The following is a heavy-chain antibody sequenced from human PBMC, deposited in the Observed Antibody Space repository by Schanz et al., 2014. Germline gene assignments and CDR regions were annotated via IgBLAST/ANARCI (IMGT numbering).Heavy chain of an antibody. CDR2: IYYRGNT. J-gene: IGHJ4*02. V-gene: IGHV4-59*08. D-gene: IGHD6-13*01. CDR1: GGSISSYY. Sequence: QVQLQESGPGLVKPSETLSLTCTVSGGSISSYYWSWIRQPPGKGLEWIGFIYYRGNTNYNPSLTSRVTMSVDTSKTQFPLKLSSVPAADTAVYYCARGRQQLGSFDYWGPGTLVSVSS. CDR3: ARGRQQLGSFDY.